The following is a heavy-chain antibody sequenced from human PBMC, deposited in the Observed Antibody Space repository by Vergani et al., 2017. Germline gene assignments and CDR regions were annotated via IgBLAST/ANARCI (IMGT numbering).Heavy chain of an antibody. J-gene: IGHJ5*02. CDR3: VRTVALWFGETKDGGWFYP. CDR2: IYHTGSA. Sequence: QVQLLESGPGLLKPSETLSLTCSVSGYSITSGYYWGWIRQPPGRGLEWIGSIYHTGSAYYNPSLKSRVTVSVDTSMTQVSLKLSSVTAADTAVYYCVRTVALWFGETKDGGWFYPWGQGTLVTVTS. CDR1: GYSITSGYY. D-gene: IGHD3-10*01. V-gene: IGHV4-38-2*01.